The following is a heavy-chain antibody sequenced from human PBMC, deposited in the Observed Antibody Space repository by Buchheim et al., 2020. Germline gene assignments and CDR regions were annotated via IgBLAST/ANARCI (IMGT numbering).Heavy chain of an antibody. V-gene: IGHV3-33*01. D-gene: IGHD6-6*01. Sequence: QVQLVESGGGVVQPGRSLRLSCAASGFTFSSYGMHWVRQAPGKGLEWVAVIWYDGSNKYYADSVKGRFTISRDNSKNTLYLQMNSLRAEDTAVYYCARAHPGYSSSWWGNDAFDIWGQGT. CDR3: ARAHPGYSSSWWGNDAFDI. CDR1: GFTFSSYG. J-gene: IGHJ3*02. CDR2: IWYDGSNK.